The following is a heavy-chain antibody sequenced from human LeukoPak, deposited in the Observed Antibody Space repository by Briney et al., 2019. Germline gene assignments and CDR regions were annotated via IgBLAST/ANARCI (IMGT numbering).Heavy chain of an antibody. J-gene: IGHJ3*02. CDR1: GFTFSSYA. CDR2: ISFDGTHD. Sequence: WGSLSLSCAASGFTFSSYAIHWVRQAPGKGLEWVAVISFDGTHDFYADSVKGRFTISRDNSKNTLYLQMNSLRADDTAVYYCARARATVTRISSFDIRGQGTMVTVSS. D-gene: IGHD4-17*01. CDR3: ARARATVTRISSFDI. V-gene: IGHV3-30*04.